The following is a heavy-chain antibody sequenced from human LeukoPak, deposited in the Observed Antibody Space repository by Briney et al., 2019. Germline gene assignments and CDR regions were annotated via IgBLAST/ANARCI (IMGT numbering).Heavy chain of an antibody. V-gene: IGHV4-4*09. J-gene: IGHJ5*02. CDR2: IYTSGST. CDR3: ARLVGWFDP. Sequence: SETLSLTCTVSGGSISSYYWSWIRQPPGKGLEWIGYIYTSGSTNYNPSLKSRVTISVDTSKNQFPLKLSSVTAADTAVYYCARLVGWFDPWGQGTLVTVSS. CDR1: GGSISSYY.